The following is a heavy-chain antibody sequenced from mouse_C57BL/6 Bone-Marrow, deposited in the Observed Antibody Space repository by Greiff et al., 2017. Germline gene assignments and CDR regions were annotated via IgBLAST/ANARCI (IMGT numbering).Heavy chain of an antibody. Sequence: QVQLQQPGAELVKPGASVTMSCKASGYTFTSYWITWVKQRPGQGLEWIGDIYPGSGSTNYNEKFKSKATLTVDTSSSTAYMQLSSLTSEDSAVYYCARSDLGFYAMDYWGQGTSVTVSS. V-gene: IGHV1-55*01. J-gene: IGHJ4*01. CDR2: IYPGSGST. CDR1: GYTFTSYW. CDR3: ARSDLGFYAMDY.